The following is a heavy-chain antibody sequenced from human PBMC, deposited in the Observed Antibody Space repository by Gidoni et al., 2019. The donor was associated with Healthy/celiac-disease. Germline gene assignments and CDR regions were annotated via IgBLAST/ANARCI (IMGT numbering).Heavy chain of an antibody. J-gene: IGHJ5*02. CDR3: ARLSYGSSFDP. Sequence: QLQLQESGPGLVKPSETLSLTCTVSGGSISSSSYYWGWIRQPPGKGLEWIGSIYYSGSTYYNPSLKSRVTISVDTSKNQFSLKLSSVTAADTAVYYCARLSYGSSFDPWGQGTLVTVSS. V-gene: IGHV4-39*01. CDR1: GGSISSSSYY. D-gene: IGHD1-26*01. CDR2: IYYSGST.